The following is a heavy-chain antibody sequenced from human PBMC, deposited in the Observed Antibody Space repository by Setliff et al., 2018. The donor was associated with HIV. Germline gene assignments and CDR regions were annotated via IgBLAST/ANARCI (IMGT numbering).Heavy chain of an antibody. CDR3: ARGRDKYGPIDY. J-gene: IGHJ4*02. CDR2: IHYSGST. V-gene: IGHV4-59*01. CDR1: GGSISSSY. D-gene: IGHD3-10*01. Sequence: PSETLSLTCTVSGGSISSSYWTWTRQPPGKGLEWIGNIHYSGSTNYNPSLKSRVTISVDTSRSQFSLKLSSVTAAETAVYYCARGRDKYGPIDYWGQGTLVTVSS.